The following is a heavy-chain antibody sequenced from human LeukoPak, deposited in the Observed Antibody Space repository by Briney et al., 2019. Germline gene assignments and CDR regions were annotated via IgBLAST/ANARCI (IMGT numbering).Heavy chain of an antibody. Sequence: PGGSRRLSCAASGFTFSSYWMSWVRQAPGKGLEWVANIKQDGSEIYYVDSVKGRFTISRDNAKNSLYLQMNSLRAEDTAVYYCARDCSSSNCYGNYWGQGTLVTVSS. J-gene: IGHJ4*01. D-gene: IGHD2-2*01. CDR1: GFTFSSYW. CDR2: IKQDGSEI. V-gene: IGHV3-7*01. CDR3: ARDCSSSNCYGNY.